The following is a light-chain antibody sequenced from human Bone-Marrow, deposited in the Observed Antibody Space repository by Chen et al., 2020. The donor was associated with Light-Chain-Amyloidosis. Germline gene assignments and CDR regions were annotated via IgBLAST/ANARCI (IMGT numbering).Light chain of an antibody. CDR2: GDS. CDR1: NIGSTS. Sequence: SYVLTQPSSVSVAPGQTATIACGGNNIGSTSVHWYQQTPGQAPLLVVYGDSDRPSGIPDRLSGSNSGNTATLTISRVEAGDEADYYCQVWDRSSDRPVFGGGTKLTVL. CDR3: QVWDRSSDRPV. J-gene: IGLJ3*02. V-gene: IGLV3-21*02.